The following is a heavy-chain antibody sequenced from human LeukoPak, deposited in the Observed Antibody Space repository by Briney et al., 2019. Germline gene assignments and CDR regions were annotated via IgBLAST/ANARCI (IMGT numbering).Heavy chain of an antibody. D-gene: IGHD4-17*01. J-gene: IGHJ4*02. Sequence: KPSETLSLTCTVSGGSISTSSYYWGWIRQPPGKGLEWIGTIYYSGSTSYNPSLKSRVTMSVDTSKNQFSLKLSSVTAADTAVYYCARLPNYGDYVGYFDYWGQGTLVTVSS. CDR2: IYYSGST. CDR3: ARLPNYGDYVGYFDY. CDR1: GGSISTSSYY. V-gene: IGHV4-39*01.